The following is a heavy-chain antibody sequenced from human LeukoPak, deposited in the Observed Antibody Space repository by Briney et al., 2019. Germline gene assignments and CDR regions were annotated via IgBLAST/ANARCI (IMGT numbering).Heavy chain of an antibody. CDR2: IYYSGSI. J-gene: IGHJ5*02. V-gene: IGHV4-39*01. Sequence: PSETLSLTCTVSGGSISSSSYYWGWIRQPPGKGLEWIGSIYYSGSIYYNPSLKSRVTISVDTSKNQFSLKLTSVTAADTAVYYCARQGSQAVGYSTSPHSWFDPWGQGTLVTVSS. D-gene: IGHD6-13*01. CDR1: GGSISSSSYY. CDR3: ARQGSQAVGYSTSPHSWFDP.